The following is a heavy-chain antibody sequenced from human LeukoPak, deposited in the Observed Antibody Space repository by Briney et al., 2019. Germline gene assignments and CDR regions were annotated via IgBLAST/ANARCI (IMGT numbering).Heavy chain of an antibody. D-gene: IGHD5-18*01. CDR1: GGSISSSSYY. V-gene: IGHV4-39*07. CDR3: ARSYVEGPTTIDY. CDR2: IYYSGST. J-gene: IGHJ4*02. Sequence: SQTLSLTCTVSGGSISSSSYYWGWIRQSPGKGLEWIGNIYYSGSTYYNPSLKSRVTISIDTSKNQFSLKLSSVTAADTAVYYCARSYVEGPTTIDYWGQGTLVTVSS.